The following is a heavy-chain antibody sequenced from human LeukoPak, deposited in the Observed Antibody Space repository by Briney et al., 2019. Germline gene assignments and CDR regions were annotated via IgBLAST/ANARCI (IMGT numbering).Heavy chain of an antibody. V-gene: IGHV3-9*01. CDR1: GFTFDDYA. CDR3: ASTNFETGDY. Sequence: GGSLRLSCAASGFTFDDYAMHWVRQAPGKGLEWVSGISWNSGSIGYADSVKGRFTISRDNAKNSLYLQMNSLRAEDTALYYCASTNFETGDYWGQGTLVTVSS. D-gene: IGHD1-26*01. J-gene: IGHJ4*02. CDR2: ISWNSGSI.